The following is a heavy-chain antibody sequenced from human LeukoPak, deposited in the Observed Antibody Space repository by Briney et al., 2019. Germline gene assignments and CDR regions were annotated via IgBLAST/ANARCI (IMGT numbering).Heavy chain of an antibody. J-gene: IGHJ4*02. CDR2: IRSSNSYT. CDR3: AREMMAAFDY. D-gene: IGHD5-24*01. V-gene: IGHV3-11*06. Sequence: GGSLRLSCAASGFTFSDYCMSWIRQAPGKGLEWVSYIRSSNSYTNYADSVKGRFTISRDNSKNTLYLQMNSLRAEDTAVYYCAREMMAAFDYWGQGTLVTVSS. CDR1: GFTFSDYC.